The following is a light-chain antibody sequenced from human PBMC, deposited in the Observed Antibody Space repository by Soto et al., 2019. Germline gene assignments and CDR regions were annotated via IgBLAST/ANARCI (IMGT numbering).Light chain of an antibody. V-gene: IGKV1-5*01. Sequence: DIQMTQSPSTLSASVGDRVTINCRASQRISSWLAWYQHKPGKAHPLLIYDASRLDSGVPSRFSGSGSGTEFPLTIRSLQPDDFATYSCQQAWTFGQGTKVEIK. J-gene: IGKJ1*01. CDR3: QQAWT. CDR2: DAS. CDR1: QRISSW.